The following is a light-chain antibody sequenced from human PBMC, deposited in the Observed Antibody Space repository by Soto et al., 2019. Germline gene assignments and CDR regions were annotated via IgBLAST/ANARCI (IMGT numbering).Light chain of an antibody. J-gene: IGLJ2*01. CDR1: NSNIGSNA. CDR3: AAWDDSLRGRV. V-gene: IGLV1-44*01. Sequence: QSVLTQPPSVSGTPGQRVTISCSGSNSNIGSNAVSWYQQLPGTAPKSLIYSNNQRPSGVPDRISGSKSGTSASLAISGLQSEEEAEYYCAAWDDSLRGRVFGGGTKVTVL. CDR2: SNN.